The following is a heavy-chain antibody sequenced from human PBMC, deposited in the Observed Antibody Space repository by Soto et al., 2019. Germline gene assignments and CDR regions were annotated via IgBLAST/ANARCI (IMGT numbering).Heavy chain of an antibody. CDR1: GGSISSGGYY. V-gene: IGHV4-31*03. CDR2: IYYSGST. Sequence: ASETLSLTCTVSGGSISSGGYYWSWIRQHPGKGLEWIGYIYYSGSTYCNPSLKSRVTISVDTSKNQFSLKLSSVTAADTAVYYCARHNYGSGSTYFDYWGQGTLVTVSS. D-gene: IGHD3-10*01. J-gene: IGHJ4*02. CDR3: ARHNYGSGSTYFDY.